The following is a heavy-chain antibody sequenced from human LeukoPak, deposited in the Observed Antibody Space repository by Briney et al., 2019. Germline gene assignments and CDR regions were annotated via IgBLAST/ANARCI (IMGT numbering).Heavy chain of an antibody. CDR3: AREYCSGGSCRFDY. CDR1: GFTFSSYS. D-gene: IGHD2-15*01. J-gene: IGHJ4*02. V-gene: IGHV3-21*01. CDR2: ISSSSSYI. Sequence: GGSLRLSCAASGFTFSSYSMNWVRQAPGKGLEWVSSISSSSSYIYYADSVKGRFTVSRDNAKNSLYLQMNSLRAGDTAVYYCAREYCSGGSCRFDYWGQGTLVTVSS.